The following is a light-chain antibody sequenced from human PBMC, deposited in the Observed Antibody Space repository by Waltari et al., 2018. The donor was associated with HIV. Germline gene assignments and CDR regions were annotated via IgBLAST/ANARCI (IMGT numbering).Light chain of an antibody. V-gene: IGKV2-30*01. CDR3: MQGTHWPPT. J-gene: IGKJ3*01. CDR1: QSLVYSDGNTY. Sequence: VLVTTYPLPLSVTLGQPASISCRSSQSLVYSDGNTYLNWFHQRPGQSPRRLIYEVSSRDSGVPDRFSGSGSDTDFTLKISRVEADDVGIYYCMQGTHWPPTFGPGTTVDIK. CDR2: EVS.